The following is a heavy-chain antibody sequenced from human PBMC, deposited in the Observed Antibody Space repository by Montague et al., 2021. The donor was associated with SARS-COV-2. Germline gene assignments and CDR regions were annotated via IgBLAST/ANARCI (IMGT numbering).Heavy chain of an antibody. CDR2: VTPSGTT. V-gene: IGHV4-59*10. CDR1: GGSITGFS. J-gene: IGHJ4*02. Sequence: SETRSLTCAVSGGSITGFSWSWVRQPPGKGLEWIGRVTPSGTTNYNPSLRSRVTMSVDTSKNQFSLNLNSVTAADTAIYYCARTPSRPLSLDSWGQGTLVTVSS. CDR3: ARTPSRPLSLDS. D-gene: IGHD6-6*01.